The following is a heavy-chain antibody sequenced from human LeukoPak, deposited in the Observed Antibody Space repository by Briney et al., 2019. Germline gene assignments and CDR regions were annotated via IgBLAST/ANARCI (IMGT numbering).Heavy chain of an antibody. D-gene: IGHD3-9*01. CDR2: INHSGST. CDR3: SGTDILTGYLWAFDI. J-gene: IGHJ3*02. V-gene: IGHV4-34*01. CDR1: GGSLSGYY. Sequence: PSETLSLTCAVYGGSLSGYYWSWIRQPPGKGQEWIGEINHSGSTNYNPSLKSRVTISVDTSKNQFSLKLSSVTAAGTAVYYCSGTDILTGYLWAFDIWGQGTMVTVSS.